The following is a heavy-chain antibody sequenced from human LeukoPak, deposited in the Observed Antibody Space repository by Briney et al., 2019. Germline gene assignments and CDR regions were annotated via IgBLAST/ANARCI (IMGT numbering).Heavy chain of an antibody. D-gene: IGHD1-26*01. Sequence: TSETLSLTCTVSGGSISSYYGSWIRQPPGKGLEWIGYIYYSGSTNYNPSLKSRVTISVDTSKNQFSLKLSSVTAADTAVYYCTKEWDTLDYWGQGTLVTVSS. J-gene: IGHJ4*02. CDR2: IYYSGST. V-gene: IGHV4-59*01. CDR3: TKEWDTLDY. CDR1: GGSISSYY.